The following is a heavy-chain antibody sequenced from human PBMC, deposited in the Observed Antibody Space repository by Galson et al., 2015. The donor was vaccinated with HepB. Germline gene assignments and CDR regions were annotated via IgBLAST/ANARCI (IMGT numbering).Heavy chain of an antibody. D-gene: IGHD3-10*01. Sequence: SVKVSCKASGGTFSSYAISWVRQAPGQGLEWMGGIIPIFGTANYAQKFQGRVTITADESTSTAYMELSSLRSEDTAVYYCAGDGSGSYTHTNYYYYGMDVWGQGTTVTVSS. CDR2: IIPIFGTA. CDR1: GGTFSSYA. J-gene: IGHJ6*02. CDR3: AGDGSGSYTHTNYYYYGMDV. V-gene: IGHV1-69*13.